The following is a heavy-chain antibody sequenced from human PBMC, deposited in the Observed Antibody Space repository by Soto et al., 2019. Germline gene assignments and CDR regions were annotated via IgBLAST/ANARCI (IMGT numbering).Heavy chain of an antibody. CDR2: ISYDGGNK. Sequence: QVQLVESGGGVVQPGRSLRLSCAASGFTFSSYAMHWVRQAPGKGLEWVAVISYDGGNKYCADSVKGRFSISRDNSKNTLYLQMNSLRAEDTALYYCAKAVGYCSSSSCRDYYYYYGMDVWGQGTTVTVSS. CDR1: GFTFSSYA. J-gene: IGHJ6*02. D-gene: IGHD2-2*01. V-gene: IGHV3-30*04. CDR3: AKAVGYCSSSSCRDYYYYYGMDV.